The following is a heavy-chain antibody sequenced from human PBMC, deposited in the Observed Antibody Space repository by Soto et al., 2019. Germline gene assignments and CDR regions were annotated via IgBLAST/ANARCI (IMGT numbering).Heavy chain of an antibody. CDR1: GYSFTSYW. J-gene: IGHJ6*02. CDR3: ASGGSWQYYYYGMDV. V-gene: IGHV5-51*01. D-gene: IGHD2-15*01. CDR2: IYPGDSDT. Sequence: EESLKISCKGSGYSFTSYWIGWVRQMPGKGLEWMGIIYPGDSDTRYSPSFQGQVTISADKSISTAYLQWSSLKASDTAMYYCASGGSWQYYYYGMDVWGQGTTVTVSS.